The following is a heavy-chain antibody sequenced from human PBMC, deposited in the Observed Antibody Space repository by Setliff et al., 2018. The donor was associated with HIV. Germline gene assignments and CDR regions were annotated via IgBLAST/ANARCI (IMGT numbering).Heavy chain of an antibody. Sequence: PSETLSLTCAVYGGSFSGYYWSWIRQPPGKGLEWIGDINHSGNTHYNPSLKSRVTISVDTSKNQFSLNLSSVTAADTAVYYCARGGGPTTAYYDWGQGTLVTVSS. J-gene: IGHJ4*02. CDR2: INHSGNT. CDR1: GGSFSGYY. V-gene: IGHV4-34*01. CDR3: ARGGGPTTAYYD. D-gene: IGHD1-26*01.